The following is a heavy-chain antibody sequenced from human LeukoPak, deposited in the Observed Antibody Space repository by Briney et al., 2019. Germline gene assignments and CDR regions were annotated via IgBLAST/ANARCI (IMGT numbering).Heavy chain of an antibody. CDR1: GGSISSSSYY. CDR3: ARHRAEDCSSTSCYTGGLYYFDY. V-gene: IGHV4-39*01. D-gene: IGHD2-2*02. Sequence: SETLSLTCTVSGGSISSSSYYWGWIRQPPGEGLEWIGSIYYSGSTYYNPSLKSRVTISVDTSKNQFSLKLSSVTAADTAVYYCARHRAEDCSSTSCYTGGLYYFDYWGQGTLVTVSS. CDR2: IYYSGST. J-gene: IGHJ4*02.